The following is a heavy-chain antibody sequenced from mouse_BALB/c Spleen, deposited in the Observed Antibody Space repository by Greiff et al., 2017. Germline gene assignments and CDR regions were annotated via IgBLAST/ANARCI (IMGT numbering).Heavy chain of an antibody. D-gene: IGHD1-1*01. J-gene: IGHJ2*01. V-gene: IGHV1-69*02. Sequence: QVQLQQPGAELVKPGASVKLSCKASGYTFTSYWMHWVKQRPGQGLEWIGEIDPSDSYTNYNQKFKGKATLTVDKSSSTAYMQLSSLTSEDSAVYYCARDYGSYFDYWGQGTTLTVSS. CDR1: GYTFTSYW. CDR3: ARDYGSYFDY. CDR2: IDPSDSYT.